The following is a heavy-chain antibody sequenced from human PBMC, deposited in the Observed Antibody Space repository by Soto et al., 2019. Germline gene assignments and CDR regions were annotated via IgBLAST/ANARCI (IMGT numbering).Heavy chain of an antibody. V-gene: IGHV1-69*12. CDR3: AANGYSNYRYYYYGMDV. Sequence: QVQLVQSGAEVKKPGSSVKVSCKASGGTFSSYAISWVRQAPGQGLEWMGGIIPIFGTANYAQKFQGRVTITADESTSTAYMELSSLRSEDTAVYYCAANGYSNYRYYYYGMDVWGQGTTVTVSS. D-gene: IGHD4-4*01. CDR2: IIPIFGTA. J-gene: IGHJ6*02. CDR1: GGTFSSYA.